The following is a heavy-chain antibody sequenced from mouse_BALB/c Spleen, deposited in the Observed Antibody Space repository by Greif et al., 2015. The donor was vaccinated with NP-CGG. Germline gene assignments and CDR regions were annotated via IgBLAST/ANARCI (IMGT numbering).Heavy chain of an antibody. CDR1: GYTFTSYW. Sequence: VQLQRSGAELAKPGASVKMSCKASGYTFTSYWMHWVKQRPGQGLEWIGYINPSTGYTEYNQKFKDKATLTADKSSSTAYMQPSSLTSEDSAVYYCASSYYYGSSYYAMDYWGQGTSVTVSS. D-gene: IGHD1-1*01. CDR2: INPSTGYT. CDR3: ASSYYYGSSYYAMDY. J-gene: IGHJ4*01. V-gene: IGHV1-7*01.